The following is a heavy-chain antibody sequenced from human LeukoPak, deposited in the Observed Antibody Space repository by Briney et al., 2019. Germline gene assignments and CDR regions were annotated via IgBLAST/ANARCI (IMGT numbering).Heavy chain of an antibody. J-gene: IGHJ6*03. CDR2: INWNGGST. CDR3: AREVAAFETHYYYYYMDV. V-gene: IGHV3-20*04. CDR1: GFTFDDYG. D-gene: IGHD2-15*01. Sequence: GGSLRLSCAASGFTFDDYGMSWVRQAPGKGLEWVSGINWNGGSTGYADSVKGRFTISRDNAKNSLYLQMNSLRAEDTALYYCAREVAAFETHYYYYYMDVWGKGTTVTVSS.